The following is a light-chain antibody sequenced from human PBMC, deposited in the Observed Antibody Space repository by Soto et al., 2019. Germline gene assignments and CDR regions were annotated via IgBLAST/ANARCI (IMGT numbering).Light chain of an antibody. CDR3: QQYGRSPGT. CDR1: QSVSSSY. V-gene: IGKV3-20*01. CDR2: GAS. J-gene: IGKJ2*01. Sequence: EIVLTQSPGTLSLSPGERATLSCRASQSVSSSYLAWYQQKPGQAPRLLIYGASSRATGIPDRFSGSGSGTDFTLNISRLEPEDFAVYYCQQYGRSPGTFGQGTKVDIK.